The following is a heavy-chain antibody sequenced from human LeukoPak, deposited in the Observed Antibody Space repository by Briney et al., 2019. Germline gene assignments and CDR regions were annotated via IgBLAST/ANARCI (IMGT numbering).Heavy chain of an antibody. V-gene: IGHV4-39*07. CDR3: AREADHYFDY. CDR1: GGSISSSSYY. Sequence: PSETQSLTCTVSGGSISSSSYYWGWIRQPPGKGLEWIGSIYYSGSTYYNPSLKSRVTISVDTSKNQFSLKLSSVTAADTAVYYCAREADHYFDYWGQGTLVTVSS. J-gene: IGHJ4*02. CDR2: IYYSGST.